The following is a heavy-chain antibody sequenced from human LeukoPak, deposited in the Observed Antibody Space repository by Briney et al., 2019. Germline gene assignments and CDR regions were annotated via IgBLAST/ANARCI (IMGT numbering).Heavy chain of an antibody. CDR1: GYTLTDLS. Sequence: ASVKVSCKVSGYTLTDLSMHWVRQAPGKGLEWMGGFDPEDGETIYAQKFQGRVTVTEDTSTDTAYMALSSLRSEDTAVYYCATVKGRHYGSGNQDYWGQGTLVTVSS. J-gene: IGHJ4*02. D-gene: IGHD3-10*01. CDR3: ATVKGRHYGSGNQDY. V-gene: IGHV1-24*01. CDR2: FDPEDGET.